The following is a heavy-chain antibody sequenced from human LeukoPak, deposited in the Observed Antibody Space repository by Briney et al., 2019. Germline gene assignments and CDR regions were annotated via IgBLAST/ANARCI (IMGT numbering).Heavy chain of an antibody. Sequence: GGSLRLSCAASGFTFSSYWMHWVRQAPGKGLVWVSRINSDGSSTSYADSVRGRFTISRDNAKNTLYLQMNSLRAEDTAVYYCARDPDYGGDTLFDYWGQGTLVTVSS. V-gene: IGHV3-74*01. CDR1: GFTFSSYW. J-gene: IGHJ4*02. D-gene: IGHD4-23*01. CDR3: ARDPDYGGDTLFDY. CDR2: INSDGSST.